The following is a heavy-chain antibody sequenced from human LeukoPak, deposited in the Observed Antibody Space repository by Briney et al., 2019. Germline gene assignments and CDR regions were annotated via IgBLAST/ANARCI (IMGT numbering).Heavy chain of an antibody. D-gene: IGHD3/OR15-3a*01. CDR2: DGTNT. Sequence: GGSLRLSCEASRFTFSSCGMNWVRQAPGKGLEWVAIDGTNTYYADSVKGRFTISRDNSKSTRYLQMNSLSGEDTAVYYCVRDKDCSFDYWGQGTLVTVSS. V-gene: IGHV3-33*01. J-gene: IGHJ4*02. CDR1: RFTFSSCG. CDR3: VRDKDCSFDY.